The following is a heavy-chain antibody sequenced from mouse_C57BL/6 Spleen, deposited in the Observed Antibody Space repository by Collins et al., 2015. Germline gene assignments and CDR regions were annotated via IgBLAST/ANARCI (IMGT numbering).Heavy chain of an antibody. J-gene: IGHJ3*01. D-gene: IGHD2-2*01. Sequence: QVQLQQPGAELVKPGTSVKLSCKASGYNFTSYWINWVKLRPGQGLEWIGDIYPGSGSTNYNEKFKSKATLTVDTSSSTAYMQLSSLASEDSALYYCARNYYGYDVSWFAYWGQGTLVTVSA. V-gene: IGHV1-55*01. CDR1: GYNFTSYW. CDR2: IYPGSGST. CDR3: ARNYYGYDVSWFAY.